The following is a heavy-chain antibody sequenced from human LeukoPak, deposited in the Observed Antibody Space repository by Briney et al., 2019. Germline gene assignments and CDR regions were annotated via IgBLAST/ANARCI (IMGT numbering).Heavy chain of an antibody. D-gene: IGHD3-3*01. J-gene: IGHJ4*02. V-gene: IGHV4-59*01. CDR1: GASISSYY. CDR2: VHHSGGT. CDR3: ARVGSNFWSGYYSYYFDY. Sequence: SETLSLTCTVSGASISSYYWSWIRQPPGKGLEWIGYVHHSGGTNYNPSLKSRVTISVDTSKNQFSLKLSSVTAADTAVYYCARVGSNFWSGYYSYYFDYWGQGTLVTVSS.